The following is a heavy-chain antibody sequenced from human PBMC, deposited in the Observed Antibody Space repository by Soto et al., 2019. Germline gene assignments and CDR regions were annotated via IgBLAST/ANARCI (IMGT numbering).Heavy chain of an antibody. Sequence: GGSLRLSCAASGFTFSSYAMSWVHQAPGKGLEWVSAISGSGGSTYYADSVKGRFTISRDNSKNTLYLQMNSLRAEDTAVYYCAKEAAYWFPPIVLIPNFDYWGQGTLVTVSS. CDR3: AKEAAYWFPPIVLIPNFDY. CDR1: GFTFSSYA. D-gene: IGHD2-8*01. CDR2: ISGSGGST. V-gene: IGHV3-23*01. J-gene: IGHJ4*02.